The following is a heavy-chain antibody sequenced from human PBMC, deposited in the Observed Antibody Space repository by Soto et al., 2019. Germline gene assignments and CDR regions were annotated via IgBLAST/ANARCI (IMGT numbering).Heavy chain of an antibody. CDR3: ASYPAGMIVYGY. CDR2: ISPIFGTA. CDR1: GGTFSSYA. D-gene: IGHD3-22*01. V-gene: IGHV1-69*12. Sequence: QVQLVQSGAEVKKPGSSVKVSCKASGGTFSSYAISWVRQAPGQGLEWMGGISPIFGTANYAQKFQGRVRITADESTSTAYRELSSLRSEDAAVYYCASYPAGMIVYGYWGQGTLVTVSS. J-gene: IGHJ4*02.